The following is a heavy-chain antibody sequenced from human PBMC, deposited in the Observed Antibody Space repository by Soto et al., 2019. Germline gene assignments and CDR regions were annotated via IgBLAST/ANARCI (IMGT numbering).Heavy chain of an antibody. V-gene: IGHV3-23*01. J-gene: IGHJ4*02. CDR2: IGGSPGST. CDR3: AKGNGYTYGFADY. CDR1: GFTFNSYA. D-gene: IGHD5-18*01. Sequence: EVQLLESGGGLVQPGGSLRLSCAASGFTFNSYAMSWVRQAPGKGLEWVSAIGGSPGSTYYADSVKGRFTISRDNSKITRYLQMNTLRAEDTAVYYCAKGNGYTYGFADYWGQGTLVTVSS.